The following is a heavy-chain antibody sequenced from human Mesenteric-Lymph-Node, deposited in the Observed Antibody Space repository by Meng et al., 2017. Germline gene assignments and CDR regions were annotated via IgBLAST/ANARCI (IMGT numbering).Heavy chain of an antibody. CDR3: ARYSWGIAAAGPDY. CDR1: GSTFTSHG. V-gene: IGHV1-18*01. D-gene: IGHD6-13*01. CDR2: ISAYNGDT. Sequence: ASVKVSCKASGSTFTSHGFSWVRQAPGQGLEWMGWISAYNGDTRSAQSLQGRVTMTTDSSTSTAYLELASLRSDDTAVYYCARYSWGIAAAGPDYWGQGTLVTVSS. J-gene: IGHJ4*02.